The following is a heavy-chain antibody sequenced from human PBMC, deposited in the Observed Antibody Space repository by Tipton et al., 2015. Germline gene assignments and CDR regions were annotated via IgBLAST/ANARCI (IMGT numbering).Heavy chain of an antibody. CDR1: GDSISSSNW. D-gene: IGHD3-22*01. V-gene: IGHV4-4*02. CDR3: ARSHYESAGSHYFDY. J-gene: IGHJ4*02. Sequence: TLSLTCSVSGDSISSSNWWSWVRQPPGKGLEWIGEIHHGGSTNYNPSLKSRVTISVDTSKKQLSLKLTSVTAADTAFYYCARSHYESAGSHYFDYWGQGTLVTVS. CDR2: IHHGGST.